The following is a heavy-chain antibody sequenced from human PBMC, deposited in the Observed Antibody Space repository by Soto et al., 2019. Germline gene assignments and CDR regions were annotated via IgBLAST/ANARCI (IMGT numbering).Heavy chain of an antibody. V-gene: IGHV4-61*01. J-gene: IGHJ6*02. CDR3: ARFVRSCSGTTCYTRADV. CDR1: GGSVSSDTHY. CDR2: IYSSGST. D-gene: IGHD2-2*02. Sequence: SETLSLTCTVSGGSVSSDTHYRSWIRQPPGKRLEWIGFIYSSGSTNYNPPLKSRVTMSVDTSKNQFSLKLRSVIVADTAVYHCARFVRSCSGTTCYTRADVWGQGTTVTVSS.